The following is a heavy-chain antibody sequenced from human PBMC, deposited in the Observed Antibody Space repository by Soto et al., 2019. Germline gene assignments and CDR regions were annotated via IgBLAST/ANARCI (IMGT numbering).Heavy chain of an antibody. Sequence: GGSLRLSCAASGFTFTRYSMDWVRQAPGKGLEWVSSISSTTNYIYYGDSMKGRFTISRDNAKNSLYLEMNSLRAEDTAVYYCARESGDLTSNFDYWGQGTLVTVSS. CDR2: ISSTTNYI. D-gene: IGHD3-10*01. J-gene: IGHJ4*02. V-gene: IGHV3-21*06. CDR1: GFTFTRYS. CDR3: ARESGDLTSNFDY.